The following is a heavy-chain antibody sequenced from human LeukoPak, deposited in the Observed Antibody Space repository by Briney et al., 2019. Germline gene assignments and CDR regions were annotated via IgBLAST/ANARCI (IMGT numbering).Heavy chain of an antibody. V-gene: IGHV3-64D*09. Sequence: GGSLTLSRSASGFTFSSYAMHWVRQAPGKGLEYVSAISSNGGSTYYADSVKGRFTISRDNSKNTVYLQMSSLRAEDTAVYYCVKGVVGGPYWGQGTLVTVFS. CDR1: GFTFSSYA. J-gene: IGHJ4*02. D-gene: IGHD2-15*01. CDR2: ISSNGGST. CDR3: VKGVVGGPY.